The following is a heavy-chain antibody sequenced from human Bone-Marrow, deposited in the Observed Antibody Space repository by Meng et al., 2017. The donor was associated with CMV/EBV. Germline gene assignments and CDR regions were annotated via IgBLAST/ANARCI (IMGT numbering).Heavy chain of an antibody. CDR2: IYYSGST. Sequence: SETLSLTCTVSGGSISSYYWSWIRQPPGKGLEWIGYIYYSGSTNYNPSLKSRVTISVDTSKNQFSLQLSSVTAADTAVYYCARAPYDSSGYYYYFDQWGQGTLVTVSS. CDR3: ARAPYDSSGYYYYFDQ. V-gene: IGHV4-59*01. J-gene: IGHJ4*02. CDR1: GGSISSYY. D-gene: IGHD3-22*01.